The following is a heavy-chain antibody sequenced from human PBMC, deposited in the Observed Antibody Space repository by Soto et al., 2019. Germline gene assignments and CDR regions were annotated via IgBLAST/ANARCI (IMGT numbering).Heavy chain of an antibody. J-gene: IGHJ4*02. CDR2: INHSGST. CDR1: GGSFSGYY. D-gene: IGHD1-26*01. Sequence: QVQLQQWGAGLLKPSETLSLTCAVYGGSFSGYYWSWIRQPPGKGLEWIGEINHSGSTNYNPSLKSRVTISVDTSKNQFSLELSSVTAADTAVYYCARGGNSGSYPPITDFDYWGQGTLVTVSS. V-gene: IGHV4-34*01. CDR3: ARGGNSGSYPPITDFDY.